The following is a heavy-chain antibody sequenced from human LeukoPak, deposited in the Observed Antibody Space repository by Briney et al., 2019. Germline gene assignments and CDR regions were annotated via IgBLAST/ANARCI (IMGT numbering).Heavy chain of an antibody. J-gene: IGHJ4*02. CDR1: GASISTNTYY. Sequence: ETLSLTCTVSGASISTNTYYWAWIRQPPGKGLEWVSAISGSGGSTYYADSVKGRFTISRDNSKNTLYLQMNSLRAEDTAVYYCAKEQGSSGYYFDYWGQGTLVTVSS. CDR3: AKEQGSSGYYFDY. CDR2: ISGSGGST. D-gene: IGHD3-22*01. V-gene: IGHV3-23*01.